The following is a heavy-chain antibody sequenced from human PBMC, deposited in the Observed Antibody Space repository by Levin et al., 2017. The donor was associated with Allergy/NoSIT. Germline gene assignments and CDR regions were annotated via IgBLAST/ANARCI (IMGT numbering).Heavy chain of an antibody. V-gene: IGHV4-39*01. CDR1: GGSISSSSYY. CDR3: ARHGGRDGDSSYI. Sequence: KTSETLSLTCTVSGGSISSSSYYWGWIRQPPGKGLEWIGSIYYSGSTYYNPSLKSRVTISVDTSKNQFSLKLSSVTAADTAVYYCARHGGRDGDSSYIWGQGTMVTVSS. D-gene: IGHD6-13*01. CDR2: IYYSGST. J-gene: IGHJ3*02.